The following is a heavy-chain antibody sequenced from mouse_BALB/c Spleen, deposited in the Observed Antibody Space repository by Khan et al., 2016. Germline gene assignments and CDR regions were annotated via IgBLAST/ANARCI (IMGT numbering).Heavy chain of an antibody. CDR1: GFDFSRYW. Sequence: EVKLLESGGGLVQPGGSLKLSCAASGFDFSRYWMSWVRRAPGKGLEWIGEINPDSSTINYTPSLKEKFIISRDNAKNTLYLQMRKVRSEDTVLYYCARAGYYGYLVNWGQGTLVTVSA. J-gene: IGHJ3*01. CDR2: INPDSSTI. CDR3: ARAGYYGYLVN. D-gene: IGHD1-1*01. V-gene: IGHV4-1*02.